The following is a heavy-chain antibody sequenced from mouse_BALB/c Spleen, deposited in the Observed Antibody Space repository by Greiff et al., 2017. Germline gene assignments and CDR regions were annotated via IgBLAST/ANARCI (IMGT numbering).Heavy chain of an antibody. J-gene: IGHJ4*01. V-gene: IGHV1-55*01. CDR1: GYNFTSYW. CDR2: IYPGSGST. CDR3: AKEDSYAMDY. Sequence: QVQLQQPGAELVKPGTSVKLSCKASGYNFTSYWINWVKLRPGQGLEWIGDIYPGSGSTNYNEKFKSKATLTVDTSSSTAYMQLSSLASEDSALYYCAKEDSYAMDYWGQGTSVTVSS.